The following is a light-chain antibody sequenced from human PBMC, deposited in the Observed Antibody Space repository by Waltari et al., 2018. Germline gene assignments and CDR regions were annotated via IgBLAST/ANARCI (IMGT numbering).Light chain of an antibody. J-gene: IGKJ5*01. CDR3: QQYNTWPSVT. V-gene: IGKV3-15*01. CDR1: QSVNTY. CDR2: GAS. Sequence: MVMTQSPASLSVSPGETATLPCRVSQSVNTYLAWYQQKPGQAPRLFIYGASTRTTDVPARFSGSGSGTEFTLTISSLQSEDFAVYYCQQYNTWPSVTFGQGTRLQIK.